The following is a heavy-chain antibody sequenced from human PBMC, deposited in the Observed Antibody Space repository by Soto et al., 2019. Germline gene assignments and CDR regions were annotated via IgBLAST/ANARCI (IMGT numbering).Heavy chain of an antibody. V-gene: IGHV3-9*01. CDR1: GFTFDDNA. CDR2: INWKSDI. J-gene: IGHJ4*02. D-gene: IGHD3-16*01. Sequence: GGSLRLSCAVSGFTFDDNAMHWVRQAPEKGLEWVSGINWKSDIGYADSVKGRFTISRDNAENSLYLQVNSLRAEDTALYYCAISQDRGGRTTFIYWGQGTQVTVSS. CDR3: AISQDRGGRTTFIY.